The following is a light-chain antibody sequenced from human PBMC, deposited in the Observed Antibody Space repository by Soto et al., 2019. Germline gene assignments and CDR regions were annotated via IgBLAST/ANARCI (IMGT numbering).Light chain of an antibody. CDR1: QSISNY. CDR2: AAS. V-gene: IGKV1-39*01. CDR3: QHSYSTPLT. Sequence: DIQMTQSPFSLSASVGDRVTITCRASQSISNYLSWYQQKPGKAPKLLIYAASRLRGGVSSRFSGSGSGTDFTLTISSLQPEDFATYYCQHSYSTPLTFGQGTKVEIK. J-gene: IGKJ1*01.